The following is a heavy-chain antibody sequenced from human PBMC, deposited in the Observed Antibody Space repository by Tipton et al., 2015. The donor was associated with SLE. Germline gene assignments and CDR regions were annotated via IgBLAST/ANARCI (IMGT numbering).Heavy chain of an antibody. J-gene: IGHJ4*02. CDR3: ARGRVVVIAGRGVFDY. CDR1: GGSIGSGSYY. D-gene: IGHD2-21*01. Sequence: TLSLTCTVSGGSIGSGSYYWSWIRQPAGKGLEWIGHIYTSGNTNYNPSLKSRVTISVDTSKNQFSLKLSSVTAADTAVYYCARGRVVVIAGRGVFDYWGQGTLVTVSS. V-gene: IGHV4-61*09. CDR2: IYTSGNT.